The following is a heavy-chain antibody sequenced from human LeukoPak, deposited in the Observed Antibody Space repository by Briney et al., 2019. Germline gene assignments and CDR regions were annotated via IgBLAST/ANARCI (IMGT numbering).Heavy chain of an antibody. D-gene: IGHD2-15*01. J-gene: IGHJ3*02. CDR3: ARRSSHYSWAFDI. CDR1: GYTFTSYG. V-gene: IGHV1-18*01. Sequence: GASVKVSCKAPGYTFTSYGISWVRQAPGQGLEWMGWISAYNGSTNYAQKLQGRVTMTTDTSTSTAYMELRSLRSDDTAVYYCARRSSHYSWAFDIWGQGTMVTVSS. CDR2: ISAYNGST.